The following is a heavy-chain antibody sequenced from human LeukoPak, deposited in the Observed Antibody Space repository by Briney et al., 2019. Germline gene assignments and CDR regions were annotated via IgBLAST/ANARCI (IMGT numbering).Heavy chain of an antibody. J-gene: IGHJ4*02. CDR1: GGSISSHY. CDR2: IYYSGST. CDR3: ARNYCSGGSCYLDY. Sequence: ASETLSLTCTVSGGSISSHYWSWIRQPPGKGLEWIGYIYYSGSTNYNPSLKSRVTISVDTSKNQFSLKLSSVTAADTAVYYCARNYCSGGSCYLDYWGQGTLVTVSS. V-gene: IGHV4-59*11. D-gene: IGHD2-15*01.